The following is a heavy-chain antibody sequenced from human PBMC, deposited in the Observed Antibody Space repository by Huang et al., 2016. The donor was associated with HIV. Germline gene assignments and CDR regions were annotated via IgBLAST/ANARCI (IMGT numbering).Heavy chain of an antibody. V-gene: IGHV4-59*01. CDR1: GGSISSYY. CDR2: IDYRGST. CDR3: ARGPSPWLQEAFDI. D-gene: IGHD5-12*01. J-gene: IGHJ3*02. Sequence: QVQLQESGPGLVKPSETLSLTCTVSGGSISSYYWSWIRQPPGKGLECIGYIDYRGSTNYNPSLKSRVTISVDTSKNQFSLKLRSVTAADTAVYYCARGPSPWLQEAFDIWGQGTMVTVSS.